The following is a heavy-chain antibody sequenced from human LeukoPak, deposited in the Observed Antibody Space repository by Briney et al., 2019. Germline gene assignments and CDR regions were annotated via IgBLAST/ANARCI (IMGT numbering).Heavy chain of an antibody. CDR2: IKQDGSEK. Sequence: GGSLRLSCAASGFTFSSRWMSRVRQAPGKGLEWVANIKQDGSEKYYVDSVKGRFTISRDNAKNSLYLQMNSLRAEDTAVYYCARGSSSWIVYWGQGTLVTVSS. V-gene: IGHV3-7*01. D-gene: IGHD6-13*01. J-gene: IGHJ4*02. CDR1: GFTFSSRW. CDR3: ARGSSSWIVY.